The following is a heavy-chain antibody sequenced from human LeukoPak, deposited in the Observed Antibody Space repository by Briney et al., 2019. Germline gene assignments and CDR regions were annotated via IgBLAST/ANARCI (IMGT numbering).Heavy chain of an antibody. CDR3: TRGEGGFVDY. CDR1: GFAFSGYA. J-gene: IGHJ4*02. D-gene: IGHD2-15*01. V-gene: IGHV3-30*04. CDR2: ISYDGSKK. Sequence: GRSLRLSCAASGFAFSGYAMHWVRQAPGKGLEWVSIISYDGSKKDYADSVKGRFTISRDNAKNTLYLQMNSLRAEDTAVYYCTRGEGGFVDYWGQGTLVTVSS.